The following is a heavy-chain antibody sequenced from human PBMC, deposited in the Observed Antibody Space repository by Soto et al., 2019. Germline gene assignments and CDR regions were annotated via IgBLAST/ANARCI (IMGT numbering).Heavy chain of an antibody. CDR2: INHSGST. CDR3: ARGMVRGVDY. Sequence: QVQLQQWGAGLLKPSVTLSLTCAVYGGSFSGYYWSWIRQPPGKGLEWIGEINHSGSTNYNPSLKSRVTISVDTSKNQFSLKLSSVTAADTAVYYCARGMVRGVDYWGQGTLVTVSS. V-gene: IGHV4-34*01. CDR1: GGSFSGYY. J-gene: IGHJ4*02. D-gene: IGHD3-10*01.